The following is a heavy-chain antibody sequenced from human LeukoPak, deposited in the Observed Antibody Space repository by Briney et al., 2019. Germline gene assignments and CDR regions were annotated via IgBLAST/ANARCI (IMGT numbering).Heavy chain of an antibody. CDR3: ARHLKGVRFGVSNAFDI. CDR1: GYSFTNYW. Sequence: HGESLKISCQDSGYSFTNYWICWVRQMPGKGLEWMGIIYPGDSDTTYSPSFQGQVTISVDKSISTAYLHWSSLKASDTAMYYCARHLKGVRFGVSNAFDIWGQGTMVTVSS. CDR2: IYPGDSDT. J-gene: IGHJ3*02. V-gene: IGHV5-51*01. D-gene: IGHD3-10*01.